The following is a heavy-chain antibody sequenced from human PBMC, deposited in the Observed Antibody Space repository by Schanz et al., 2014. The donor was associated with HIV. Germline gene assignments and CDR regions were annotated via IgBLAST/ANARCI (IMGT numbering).Heavy chain of an antibody. V-gene: IGHV3-15*01. D-gene: IGHD3-10*01. CDR3: TTAGVGCYYGSGRCDY. CDR1: GFTFSNAW. J-gene: IGHJ4*02. Sequence: EVQLVESGGGLVKPGGSLRLSCAASGFTFSNAWVSWVRQAPGKGLEWVGRIKSKTDGGTTDYVAPVKGRFTISRDDSKNTLYLQMNSLKTEDTAVYYCTTAGVGCYYGSGRCDYWGQGTLVTVSS. CDR2: IKSKTDGGTT.